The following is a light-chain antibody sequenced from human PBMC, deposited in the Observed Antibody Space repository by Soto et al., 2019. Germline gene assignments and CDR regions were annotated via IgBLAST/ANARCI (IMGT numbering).Light chain of an antibody. J-gene: IGKJ5*01. CDR2: GSS. V-gene: IGKV3-15*01. CDR1: ETISTN. CDR3: QQYNSWPIT. Sequence: SPGERATLSCRATETISTNLAWFQRKPGQPPRLLIYGSSTRATGVPDRFSGSGSGTEFTLIISSLQSEDVALYYCQQYNSWPITFGQGTRLEIK.